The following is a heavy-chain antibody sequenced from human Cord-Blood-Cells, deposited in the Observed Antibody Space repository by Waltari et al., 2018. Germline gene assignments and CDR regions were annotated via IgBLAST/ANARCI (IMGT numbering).Heavy chain of an antibody. J-gene: IGHJ3*02. CDR3: ARDSIAARPVGAFDI. D-gene: IGHD6-6*01. CDR1: GYSISSGYY. Sequence: QVQLQESGPGLVTTSETLSLPCAVSGYSISSGYYWGWIRPPPGKGLERIGSIYHSGSTYYNPSLKSRVTISVDTSKNQFSLKLSSVTAADTAVYYCARDSIAARPVGAFDIWGQGTMVTVSS. CDR2: IYHSGST. V-gene: IGHV4-38-2*02.